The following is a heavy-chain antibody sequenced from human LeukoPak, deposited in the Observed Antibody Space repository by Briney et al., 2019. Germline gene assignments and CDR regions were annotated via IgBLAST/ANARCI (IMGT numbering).Heavy chain of an antibody. CDR1: AYSFTTSW. D-gene: IGHD6-25*01. J-gene: IGHJ6*02. CDR2: IYPSDSDT. V-gene: IGHV5-51*01. CDR3: TRLGSGLDV. Sequence: GASLQISCKGSAYSFTTSWISCVRQMPGPRLEWMGIIYPSDSDTRYSPSFQGQVTLSADKSISTAYLQWSSLKASDTAMYYCTRLGSGLDVWGQGTTVTVS.